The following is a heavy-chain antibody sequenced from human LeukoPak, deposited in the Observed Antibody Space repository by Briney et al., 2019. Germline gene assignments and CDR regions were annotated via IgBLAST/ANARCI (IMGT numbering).Heavy chain of an antibody. CDR2: MYYSGST. CDR1: GGSITSSSYY. CDR3: ARRVTTVTRGSWFDP. D-gene: IGHD4-17*01. J-gene: IGHJ5*02. V-gene: IGHV4-39*01. Sequence: SETLSLTCTISGGSITSSSYYWSWLRQPPGKGLEWIGSMYYSGSTYHNPSLKSRVTIFVDTSKNQFSLKLTSVTAADTAVYYCARRVTTVTRGSWFDPWGQGTLVTVSS.